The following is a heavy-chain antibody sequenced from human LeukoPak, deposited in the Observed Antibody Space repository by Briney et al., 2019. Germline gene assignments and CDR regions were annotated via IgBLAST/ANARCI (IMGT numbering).Heavy chain of an antibody. CDR1: GSSISSGHY. Sequence: SETLSLTCTVSGSSISSGHYWGWLRQPPGKGLEWVGSVYYTGVTDYTPYLKSRVTISVERSKNQFSLKLRSVTAADTAVYYCARGPDSGWYPSSWGQGTLVTVSS. CDR2: VYYTGVT. D-gene: IGHD6-19*01. J-gene: IGHJ5*02. CDR3: ARGPDSGWYPSS. V-gene: IGHV4-38-2*02.